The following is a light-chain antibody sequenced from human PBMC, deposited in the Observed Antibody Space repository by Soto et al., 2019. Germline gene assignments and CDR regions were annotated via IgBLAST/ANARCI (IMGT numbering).Light chain of an antibody. CDR3: QRYNPATPT. V-gene: IGKV1-27*01. CDR2: HXS. CDR1: HAMSNP. Sequence: IQMRQSPSSRSASMEDGVAITCRARHAMSNPLACYQRKPGKPPKLXIAHXSTLQSGGPSRLSGSGSGTDFTLTISGLQPEELAHYYFQRYNPATPTVAQGTRLEI. J-gene: IGKJ5*01.